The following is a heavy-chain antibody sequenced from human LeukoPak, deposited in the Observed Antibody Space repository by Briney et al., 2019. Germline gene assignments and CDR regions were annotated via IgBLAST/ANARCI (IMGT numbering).Heavy chain of an antibody. Sequence: GGSLRLSCAASGFTFSTYTMNWVRQAPGKGLEWVSSITSSSSYIYYADSVKGRFTISRDNAKNSLYLQMKSLRAEDTAVYYCERSYSGSYLFDYWGQGTLVTVSS. CDR1: GFTFSTYT. CDR3: ERSYSGSYLFDY. CDR2: ITSSSSYI. V-gene: IGHV3-21*01. D-gene: IGHD1-26*01. J-gene: IGHJ4*02.